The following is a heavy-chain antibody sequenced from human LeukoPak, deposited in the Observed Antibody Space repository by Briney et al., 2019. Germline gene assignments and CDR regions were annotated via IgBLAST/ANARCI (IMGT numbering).Heavy chain of an antibody. V-gene: IGHV4-34*01. Sequence: SETLSLTCAVYGGSFSGYYWSWIRQPPGKGLEWIGEINHSGGTNYNPSLKSRVTISVDTSKNQFSLGLSSVTAADTAVYYCARGGFYCGGDCYVDYWGQGTLATVSS. CDR3: ARGGFYCGGDCYVDY. CDR1: GGSFSGYY. CDR2: INHSGGT. J-gene: IGHJ4*02. D-gene: IGHD2-21*02.